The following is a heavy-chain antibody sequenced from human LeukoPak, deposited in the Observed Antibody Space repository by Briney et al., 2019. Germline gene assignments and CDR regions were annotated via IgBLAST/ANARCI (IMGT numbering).Heavy chain of an antibody. J-gene: IGHJ4*02. D-gene: IGHD3-16*01. CDR2: ISYDGSNK. CDR1: GFTFSSYA. Sequence: GSLRLSCAASGFTFSSYAMHWVRQAPGKGLEWVAVISYDGSNKYYADSVKGRFTISRDNSKNTLYLQMNSLRAEDTAVYYCAKEDLGVMTTDPFDYWGQGTLVTVSS. CDR3: AKEDLGVMTTDPFDY. V-gene: IGHV3-30-3*01.